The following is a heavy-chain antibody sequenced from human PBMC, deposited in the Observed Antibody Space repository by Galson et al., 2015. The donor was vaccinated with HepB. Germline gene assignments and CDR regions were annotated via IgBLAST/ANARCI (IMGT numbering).Heavy chain of an antibody. Sequence: QSGAEVKKPGESLRISCKGSGYSLTSYWISWVRQMPGKGLEWMGRIDPSDSYTNYSPSFQGHVTISADKSISTAYLQWSSLKASDTAMYYCARLDILTGYYQYYYGMDVWGQGTTVTVSS. J-gene: IGHJ6*02. V-gene: IGHV5-10-1*01. CDR3: ARLDILTGYYQYYYGMDV. D-gene: IGHD3-9*01. CDR1: GYSLTSYW. CDR2: IDPSDSYT.